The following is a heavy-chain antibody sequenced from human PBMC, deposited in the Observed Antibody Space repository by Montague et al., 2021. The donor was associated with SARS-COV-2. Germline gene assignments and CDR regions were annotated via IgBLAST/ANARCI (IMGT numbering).Heavy chain of an antibody. D-gene: IGHD3-9*01. Sequence: SETLSLTCAVSGGSISSSNWWSWVRQPPGKGLEWIGEIYHSGSTKYNPSLRSRVTISVDKSKNQFSLKVSSVTAAETAMYYCAVVDILTGYSLNYWGQGTLVTVSS. CDR3: AVVDILTGYSLNY. CDR2: IYHSGST. V-gene: IGHV4-4*02. J-gene: IGHJ4*02. CDR1: GGSISSSNW.